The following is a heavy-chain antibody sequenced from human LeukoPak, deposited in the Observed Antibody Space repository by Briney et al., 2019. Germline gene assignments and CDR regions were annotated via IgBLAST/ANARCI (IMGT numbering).Heavy chain of an antibody. CDR1: ADTRSGDT. CDR2: ISGSGGST. D-gene: IGHD5-18*01. CDR3: ANTIQLWSPSDY. J-gene: IGHJ4*02. Sequence: GGSLRRSSPATADTRSGDTMSWVRQAPGKGQKRVSAISGSGGSTYYADSVKGRFTISRDNSKNTLYLQMNSLRAEDTAVYYCANTIQLWSPSDYWGQGTLVTVSS. V-gene: IGHV3-23*01.